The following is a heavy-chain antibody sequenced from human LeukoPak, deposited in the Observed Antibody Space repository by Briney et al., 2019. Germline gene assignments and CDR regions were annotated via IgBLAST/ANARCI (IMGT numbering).Heavy chain of an antibody. Sequence: SETLSLTCTVSGGSISSGDYYWSWIRQPPGKGLEWIGYIYYSGSTYYNPSLKSRVTISVDTPKNQFSLTLSSMTAADTATYYCVRASVDSGGAFDVWGQGTVVTVSS. CDR1: GGSISSGDYY. CDR2: IYYSGST. V-gene: IGHV4-30-4*02. J-gene: IGHJ3*01. D-gene: IGHD5-12*01. CDR3: VRASVDSGGAFDV.